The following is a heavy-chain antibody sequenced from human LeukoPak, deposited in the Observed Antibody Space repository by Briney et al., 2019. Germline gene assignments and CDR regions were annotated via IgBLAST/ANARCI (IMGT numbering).Heavy chain of an antibody. CDR1: GVSISSGSFY. Sequence: SQTLSLTCTVSGVSISSGSFYWSWLPPPAGKGLEGIGCIYIRGSNKYIPSLKSRVTISVDKSKNQLSPKRSSVTPADTRVYYCARNGGVDTAMVPAFDYWGQGTQVTVSS. CDR3: ARNGGVDTAMVPAFDY. J-gene: IGHJ4*02. CDR2: IYIRGSN. D-gene: IGHD5-18*01. V-gene: IGHV4-61*02.